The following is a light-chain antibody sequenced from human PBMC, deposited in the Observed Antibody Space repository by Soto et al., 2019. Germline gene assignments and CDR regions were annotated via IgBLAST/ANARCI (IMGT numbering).Light chain of an antibody. V-gene: IGLV1-40*01. CDR3: QSYDSTLSARYV. CDR2: GNS. Sequence: QPVLTQPPSVSGAPGQRVTLSCTGSSSNIGANYDVHWYQQRPGTAPKLLIFGNSNRPSGVPDRFSGSKSGTSASLAITGLQAEDEGDYYCQSYDSTLSARYVFGTGTKLTVL. J-gene: IGLJ1*01. CDR1: SSNIGANYD.